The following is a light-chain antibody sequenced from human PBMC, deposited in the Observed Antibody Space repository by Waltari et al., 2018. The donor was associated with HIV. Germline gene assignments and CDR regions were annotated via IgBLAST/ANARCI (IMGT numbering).Light chain of an antibody. Sequence: DIQMTQSPPSVSAYVGDRVTLTCRATQGISTWIAWYQQKPGKAPKLLISGASNLEPGVPSRFSGSGSGTSFSLTITSLQADDFAIYYCQQTNSFPFTFGQGTRLEIK. V-gene: IGKV1-12*01. CDR3: QQTNSFPFT. J-gene: IGKJ5*01. CDR2: GAS. CDR1: QGISTW.